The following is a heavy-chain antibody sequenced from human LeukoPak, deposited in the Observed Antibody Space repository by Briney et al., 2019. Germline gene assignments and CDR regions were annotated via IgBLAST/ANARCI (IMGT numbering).Heavy chain of an antibody. CDR1: GGSISSYY. CDR2: IYYSGST. J-gene: IGHJ4*02. D-gene: IGHD5-12*01. CDR3: ARGHSGYDFPFDY. Sequence: SETLSLTCTVSGGSISSYYWSWIRQPPGKGLEWIGYIYYSGSTNYNPSLKSRVTISVDTSKNQFSLKLSSVTAADTAVYYCARGHSGYDFPFDYWGQGTLVTVSS. V-gene: IGHV4-59*01.